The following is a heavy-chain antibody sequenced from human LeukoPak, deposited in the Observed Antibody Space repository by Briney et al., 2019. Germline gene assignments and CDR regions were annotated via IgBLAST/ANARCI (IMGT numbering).Heavy chain of an antibody. CDR2: INPNTGDT. J-gene: IGHJ4*02. CDR3: ARERISRFDS. CDR1: GYTFTVYY. D-gene: IGHD2/OR15-2a*01. Sequence: ASVKVSCKASGYTFTVYYIHWVRQAPGQGLEWMGWINPNTGDTNYGQKFQGRVSMTSSTSITTAYMQMTRLRSDDTAVYYCARERISRFDSWGQGTLVTVSS. V-gene: IGHV1-2*02.